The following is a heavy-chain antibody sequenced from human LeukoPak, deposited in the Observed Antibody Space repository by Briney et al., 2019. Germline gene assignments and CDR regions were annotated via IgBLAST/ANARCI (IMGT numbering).Heavy chain of an antibody. Sequence: SETLSLTCTVSGGSINSYYWSWIRQPPGKGLEWIGYIYYSGSTNYNPSLKSRVTISVDTSKNQFSLKLSSVTAADTAVYYCAREQNDDSSGYYYIGRYYYYYYYMDVWGKGTTVTISS. CDR2: IYYSGST. CDR1: GGSINSYY. D-gene: IGHD3-22*01. J-gene: IGHJ6*03. V-gene: IGHV4-59*12. CDR3: AREQNDDSSGYYYIGRYYYYYYYMDV.